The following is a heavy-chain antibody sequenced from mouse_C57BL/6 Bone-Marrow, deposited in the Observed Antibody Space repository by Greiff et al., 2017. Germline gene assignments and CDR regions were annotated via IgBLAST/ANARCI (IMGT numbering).Heavy chain of an antibody. D-gene: IGHD1-1*01. J-gene: IGHJ1*03. CDR1: GYTFTSYW. CDR3: ARRYGISYWYFDV. Sequence: VQLQQPGAELVKPGASVQLSCKASGYTFTSYWMHWVKQRPGQGLEWIGMIHPNSGSTNYNEKFKSKATMTVDKSSSPAYMQLSSLTSEDSAVYYCARRYGISYWYFDVWGTGTTVTVSS. CDR2: IHPNSGST. V-gene: IGHV1-64*01.